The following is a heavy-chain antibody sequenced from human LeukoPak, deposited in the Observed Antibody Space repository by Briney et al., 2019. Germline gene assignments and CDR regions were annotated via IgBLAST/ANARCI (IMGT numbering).Heavy chain of an antibody. D-gene: IGHD1-7*01. V-gene: IGHV3-30*18. CDR2: ISNDGIDK. J-gene: IGHJ3*02. CDR1: GLSFSSNG. CDR3: AKVAGWNLFKDAFDI. Sequence: GGSLRLSCAASGLSFSSNGMHWVRQAPGKGLEWVAVISNDGIDKYYGDSVKGRFTISRDNSKNTLYLQMNSLRPEDTAVYYCAKVAGWNLFKDAFDIWGQGTMVIVSS.